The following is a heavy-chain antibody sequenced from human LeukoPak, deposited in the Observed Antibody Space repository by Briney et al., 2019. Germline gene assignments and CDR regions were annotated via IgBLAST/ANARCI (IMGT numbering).Heavy chain of an antibody. D-gene: IGHD3-22*01. CDR1: EFTFSTYN. J-gene: IGHJ5*02. CDR2: ISSNSDSYT. V-gene: IGHV3-21*04. Sequence: GGSLRLSCAASEFTFSTYNMHWVRQAPGKGLEWVSTISSNSDSYTYYADSVKGRFTISRDNAKNTLYLQMNSLRAEDTAVYYCAKDRAMIVDKSGGWFDPWGQGTLVTVSS. CDR3: AKDRAMIVDKSGGWFDP.